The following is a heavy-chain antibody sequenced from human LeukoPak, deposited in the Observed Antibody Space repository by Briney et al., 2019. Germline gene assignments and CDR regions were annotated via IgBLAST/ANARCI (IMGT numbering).Heavy chain of an antibody. J-gene: IGHJ6*03. V-gene: IGHV4-61*02. Sequence: TSQTLSLTCTVSGGSISSGSYYWSWIRQPAGKGLVWIGRIYTSGSTNYNPSLKSRVTISVDTSKNQFSLKLSSVTAADTAVYYCARDRGQIGYYYYYYMDVWGKGTTVTVSS. D-gene: IGHD3-22*01. CDR1: GGSISSGSYY. CDR3: ARDRGQIGYYYYYYMDV. CDR2: IYTSGST.